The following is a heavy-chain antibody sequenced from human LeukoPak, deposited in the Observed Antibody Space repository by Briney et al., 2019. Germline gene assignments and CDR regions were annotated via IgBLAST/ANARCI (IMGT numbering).Heavy chain of an antibody. CDR3: ARGYSGGYGRFDY. D-gene: IGHD1-26*01. Sequence: NPSGTLSLTCGVSGGSVSTMNWWSWVRQSPGKGLEWIGEIFHTGSTNYNPSLNSRVTISLDKSKNQFSLRLTSVTAADTAVYYCARGYSGGYGRFDYWGQGTLVTVSS. CDR1: GGSVSTMNW. V-gene: IGHV4-4*02. CDR2: IFHTGST. J-gene: IGHJ4*02.